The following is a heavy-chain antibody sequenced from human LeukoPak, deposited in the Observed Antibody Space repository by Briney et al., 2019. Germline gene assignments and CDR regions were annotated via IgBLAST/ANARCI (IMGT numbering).Heavy chain of an antibody. V-gene: IGHV1-2*02. CDR3: ARGVGKRDRTSFDY. CDR2: INPNSGGT. D-gene: IGHD1-1*01. CDR1: GYTFTGYY. J-gene: IGHJ4*02. Sequence: GASVKVSCKASGYTFTGYYMHWVRQAPGQGLEWMGWINPNSGGTNYAQKFQGRVTMTRDTSISTAYMELCRLRSDDTAVYYCARGVGKRDRTSFDYWGQGTLVTVSS.